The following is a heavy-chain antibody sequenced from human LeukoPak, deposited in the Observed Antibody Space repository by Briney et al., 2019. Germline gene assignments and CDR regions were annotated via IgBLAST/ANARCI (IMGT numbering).Heavy chain of an antibody. CDR3: ARQGCSGGSCYPPTYYYGMDV. CDR1: GYRFTTYW. Sequence: GESLKISCKGSGYRFTTYWIGWVRQMPGKGLEWMGNIYPGDSATRYSPSFQGQVTISADRSISTAYLQWSSLKASDTAIYYCARQGCSGGSCYPPTYYYGMDVWGHGTTVTVSS. J-gene: IGHJ6*02. V-gene: IGHV5-51*01. CDR2: IYPGDSAT. D-gene: IGHD2-15*01.